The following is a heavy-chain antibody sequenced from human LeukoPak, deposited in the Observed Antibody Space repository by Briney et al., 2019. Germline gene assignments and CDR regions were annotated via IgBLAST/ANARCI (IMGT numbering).Heavy chain of an antibody. CDR1: GFTFSSYG. D-gene: IGHD6-13*01. CDR2: ISYDGSNK. Sequence: GGSLRLSCAASGFTFSSYGMHWVRQAPGKGLEWVAVISYDGSNKYYADSVKGRFTISRDNSKNTLYLQMNSLRVEDTAVYYCAREGPDSSSWDYWGQGTLVTVSS. J-gene: IGHJ4*02. V-gene: IGHV3-30*03. CDR3: AREGPDSSSWDY.